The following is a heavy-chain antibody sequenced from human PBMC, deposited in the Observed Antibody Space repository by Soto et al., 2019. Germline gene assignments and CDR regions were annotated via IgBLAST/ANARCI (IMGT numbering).Heavy chain of an antibody. Sequence: QVQLQQCGAGLLKPSATLSLTCAVYGGSFSGYYWSWIRQPPGKGLEWIGEINHSGSTNYNPSLRSGVALSVDTSKNRFSLRLSTVTAADTAVYYRARGVGGTGDLFYWGQGPLVPVS. CDR1: GGSFSGYY. D-gene: IGHD2-15*01. CDR2: INHSGST. J-gene: IGHJ4*02. V-gene: IGHV4-34*01. CDR3: ARGVGGTGDLFY.